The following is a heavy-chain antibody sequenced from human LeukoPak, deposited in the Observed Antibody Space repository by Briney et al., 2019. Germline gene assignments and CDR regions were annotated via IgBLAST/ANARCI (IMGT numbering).Heavy chain of an antibody. Sequence: PGGSLRLSCAASGFTFSSYAMSWVRQAPGKGLEWVSAISGGGGSTYYADSVKGRFTISRDNSRNTLYLQMNSLRAEDTAVYYCAKDLTRPTPGITGTSSFDLWGRGTLVTVSS. D-gene: IGHD1-7*01. CDR2: ISGGGGST. CDR1: GFTFSSYA. J-gene: IGHJ2*01. CDR3: AKDLTRPTPGITGTSSFDL. V-gene: IGHV3-23*01.